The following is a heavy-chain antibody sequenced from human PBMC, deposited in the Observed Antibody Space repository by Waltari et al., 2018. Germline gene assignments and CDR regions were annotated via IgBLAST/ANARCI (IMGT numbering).Heavy chain of an antibody. CDR2: INSDGSSI. Sequence: EVQLVESGGGLVQPGGSLRLSCAASGFTFSSSWMHWVRQAPGRGLVWVSRINSDGSSINYADSVKGRFTISRDNAKNTLYLQMNSLRAEDTAVFYCARGGGYSYADFYSGMDVWGQGTTVTVSS. V-gene: IGHV3-74*01. CDR3: ARGGGYSYADFYSGMDV. CDR1: GFTFSSSW. D-gene: IGHD5-18*01. J-gene: IGHJ6*02.